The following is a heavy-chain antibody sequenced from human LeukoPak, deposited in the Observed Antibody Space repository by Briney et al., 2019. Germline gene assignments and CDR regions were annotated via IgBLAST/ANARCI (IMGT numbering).Heavy chain of an antibody. Sequence: GGSLRLSCAASGFTFSSYAMSWVRQAPGKGLEWVSIISGSGDSAYSADSMKGRFTISRDNSKNTLYLQMNSLRAEDTAVYYCAKDYYDSSGYYNYYYGMDVWGQGTTVTVSS. J-gene: IGHJ6*02. CDR1: GFTFSSYA. D-gene: IGHD3-22*01. CDR3: AKDYYDSSGYYNYYYGMDV. V-gene: IGHV3-23*01. CDR2: ISGSGDSA.